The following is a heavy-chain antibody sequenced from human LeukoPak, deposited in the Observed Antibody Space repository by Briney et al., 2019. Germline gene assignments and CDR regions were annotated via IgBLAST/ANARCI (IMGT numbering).Heavy chain of an antibody. CDR2: IYYSGST. CDR3: ARSFFYYDSSGYYGGAFDI. D-gene: IGHD3-22*01. J-gene: IGHJ3*02. V-gene: IGHV4-59*01. Sequence: PSETLSLTCTVSGGSIDTWYWSWIRQPPGRGLEWIRSIYYSGSTNYNPSLKSRVTISVDTSKNQFSLKLSSVTAADTAVYYCARSFFYYDSSGYYGGAFDIWGQGTMVTVSS. CDR1: GGSIDTWY.